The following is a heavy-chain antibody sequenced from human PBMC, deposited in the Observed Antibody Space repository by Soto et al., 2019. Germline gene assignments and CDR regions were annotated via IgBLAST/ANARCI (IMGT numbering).Heavy chain of an antibody. CDR2: INPKSGGT. Sequence: QVQLVQSGAAVKEPGASVKVSCKASAYTFTDYYLHWVRQAPGQGPEWMGWINPKSGGTKYAQKLEGRVTMTRDTSISTAYLEVNRLSSDDTAVYYCARDQPRPFGVVTSNIMDVWGQGTTVTVSS. V-gene: IGHV1-2*02. CDR1: AYTFTDYY. D-gene: IGHD3-3*01. J-gene: IGHJ6*02. CDR3: ARDQPRPFGVVTSNIMDV.